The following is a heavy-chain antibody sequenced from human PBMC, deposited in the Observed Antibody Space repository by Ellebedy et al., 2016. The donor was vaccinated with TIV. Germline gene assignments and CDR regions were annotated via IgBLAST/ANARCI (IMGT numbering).Heavy chain of an antibody. V-gene: IGHV3-30*02. CDR3: ANFYGGNSVF. CDR1: GLSFSTAG. J-gene: IGHJ4*02. CDR2: IRYDANTD. D-gene: IGHD4-23*01. Sequence: GGSLRLSCVAPGLSFSTAGMHWVRQPPGKGLEWLAFIRYDANTDYYADSVKGRFTISRDNSKNTLYLQMTSLRPEDTAVYYCANFYGGNSVFWGQGALVTVSS.